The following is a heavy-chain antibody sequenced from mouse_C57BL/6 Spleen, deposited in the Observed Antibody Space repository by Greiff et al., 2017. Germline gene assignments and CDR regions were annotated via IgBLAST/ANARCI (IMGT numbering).Heavy chain of an antibody. D-gene: IGHD1-1*01. V-gene: IGHV5-4*03. CDR1: GFTFSSYA. Sequence: EVKVVESGGGLVKPGGSLKLSCAASGFTFSSYAMSWVRQTPEKRLEWVATISDGGSYTYYPDNVKGRFTISRDNAKNNLYLQMSHLKSEDTAMYYCARALYYYGSNYFDYWGQGTTLTVSS. CDR3: ARALYYYGSNYFDY. CDR2: ISDGGSYT. J-gene: IGHJ2*01.